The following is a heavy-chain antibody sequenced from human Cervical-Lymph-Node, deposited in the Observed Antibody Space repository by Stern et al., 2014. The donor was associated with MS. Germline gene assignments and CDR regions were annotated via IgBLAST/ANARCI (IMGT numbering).Heavy chain of an antibody. CDR2: INTNTGHS. V-gene: IGHV7-4-1*02. CDR3: ARDFVDTAMITRSDYLDC. J-gene: IGHJ4*02. D-gene: IGHD5-18*01. CDR1: GYTLTNYP. Sequence: QVQLVQSGSDLKKPGASVKVSCEASGYTLTNYPINWVRQAPGQGLEWMGWINTNTGHSTYVQDFTGRFVFSLDTSVSTAYLQISNLKAEDTAVYYCARDFVDTAMITRSDYLDCWGQGTLVTVSP.